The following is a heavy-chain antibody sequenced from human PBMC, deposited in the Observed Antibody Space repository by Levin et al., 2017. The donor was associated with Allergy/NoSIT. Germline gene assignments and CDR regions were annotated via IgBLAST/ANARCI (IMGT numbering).Heavy chain of an antibody. CDR1: GGSISSSSYY. J-gene: IGHJ6*02. CDR2: VYYSGSS. V-gene: IGHV4-39*07. Sequence: SETLSLTCTVSGGSISSSSYYWGWIRQPPGKGLEWIASVYYSGSSYYNPSLKSRLTIAVDTSKNQFSLKLRSVTAADTSVYYCARVDVEKFFYDSRGKRYGMDVWGQGTTVTVSS. CDR3: ARVDVEKFFYDSRGKRYGMDV. D-gene: IGHD3-22*01.